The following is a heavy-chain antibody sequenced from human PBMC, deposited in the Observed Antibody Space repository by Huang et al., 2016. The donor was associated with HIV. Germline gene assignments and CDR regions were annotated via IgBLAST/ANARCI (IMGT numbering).Heavy chain of an antibody. J-gene: IGHJ4*02. Sequence: QVQLVQSGAEVKTPGSSVKVSCKASGGTFSKYAISWVRQAPGQGLEWMGGIIPMCVKPRYARKFQGRVTITADDSTSTTDVEVSSLRSEDTALYYCARGQLGSYGDYDVLYWGQGTLVTVSS. CDR2: IIPMCVKP. D-gene: IGHD4-17*01. CDR1: GGTFSKYA. CDR3: ARGQLGSYGDYDVLY. V-gene: IGHV1-69*13.